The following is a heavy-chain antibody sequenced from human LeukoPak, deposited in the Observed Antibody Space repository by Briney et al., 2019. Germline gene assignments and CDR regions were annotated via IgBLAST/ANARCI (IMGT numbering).Heavy chain of an antibody. CDR1: GGSFSGCY. J-gene: IGHJ6*02. CDR2: VNHSGST. V-gene: IGHV4-34*01. CDR3: ARGLVVVVAATRGMDV. Sequence: SETLSLTCAVYGGSFSGCYWSWIRQPPGKGLEWIGEVNHSGSTNYNPSLKSRVTISVDTSKNQFSLKLSSVTAADTAVYYCARGLVVVVAATRGMDVWGQGTTVTVSS. D-gene: IGHD2-15*01.